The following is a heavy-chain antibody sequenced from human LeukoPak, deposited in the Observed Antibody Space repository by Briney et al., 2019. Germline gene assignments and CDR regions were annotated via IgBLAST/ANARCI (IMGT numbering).Heavy chain of an antibody. Sequence: SETLSLTCAVYGGSFSGYYWSWIRQPPGKGLEWIGEINHSGSTNYNPSLKSRVTISVDTSKNQFSLKLSSVTAANTAVYYCARGGGGSYYFDYWGQGTLVTVSS. CDR2: INHSGST. V-gene: IGHV4-34*01. CDR3: ARGGGGSYYFDY. J-gene: IGHJ4*02. D-gene: IGHD1-26*01. CDR1: GGSFSGYY.